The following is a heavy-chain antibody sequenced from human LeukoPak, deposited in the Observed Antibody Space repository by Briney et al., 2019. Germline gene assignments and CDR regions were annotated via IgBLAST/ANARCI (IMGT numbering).Heavy chain of an antibody. CDR2: ISGSGGST. Sequence: GGSLRLSCAASGFTFSSYATSWVRQAPGKGLEWVSAISGSGGSTYYADSVKGRFTISRDNSKNTLYLQMNSLRAEDTAVYYCAKDAYCGGDCYLTLVDYWGQGTLVTVSS. D-gene: IGHD2-21*02. CDR3: AKDAYCGGDCYLTLVDY. CDR1: GFTFSSYA. J-gene: IGHJ4*02. V-gene: IGHV3-23*01.